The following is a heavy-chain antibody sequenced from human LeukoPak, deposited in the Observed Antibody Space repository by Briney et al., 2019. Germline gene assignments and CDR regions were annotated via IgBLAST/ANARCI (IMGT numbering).Heavy chain of an antibody. CDR3: ARDRETRYCSSTSCLNWFDP. J-gene: IGHJ5*02. D-gene: IGHD2-2*01. V-gene: IGHV4-34*01. Sequence: SETLSLTCAVYGGSFSGYYWSWIRQPPGKGLEWIGEINHSGSTNYNPSLKSRVTISVDTSKNQFSLKLSSVTAADTAVYYCARDRETRYCSSTSCLNWFDPWGQGTLVTVSS. CDR1: GGSFSGYY. CDR2: INHSGST.